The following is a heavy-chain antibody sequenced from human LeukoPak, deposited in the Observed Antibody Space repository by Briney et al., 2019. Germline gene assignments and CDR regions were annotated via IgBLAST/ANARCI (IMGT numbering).Heavy chain of an antibody. J-gene: IGHJ3*02. Sequence: SQTLSLTCTVSNGSISSYVSYWSWIRQPPGKGLDWIAYIYYGGSTDSTPSLKSRVTISVDTSKNQFSLRLTSVTAADTAVYYCARVSRGGSGSGAFDIWGQGTMVTVSS. V-gene: IGHV4-30-4*01. CDR3: ARVSRGGSGSGAFDI. D-gene: IGHD3-10*01. CDR2: IYYGGST. CDR1: NGSISSYVSY.